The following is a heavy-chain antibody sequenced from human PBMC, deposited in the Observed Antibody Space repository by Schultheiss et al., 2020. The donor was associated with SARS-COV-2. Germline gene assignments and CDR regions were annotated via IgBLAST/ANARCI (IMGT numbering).Heavy chain of an antibody. D-gene: IGHD2-2*02. CDR3: ARGVVVVPAGISHTHYYMDV. Sequence: SETLSLTCTVSGGSISSGGYYWSWIRQPPGKGLEWIGRIYTSGSTNYNPSLKSRVTISVDTSKNQFSLKLSSVTAADTAVYYCARGVVVVPAGISHTHYYMDVWGKGTTVTVSS. J-gene: IGHJ6*03. V-gene: IGHV4-61*08. CDR1: GGSISSGGYY. CDR2: IYTSGST.